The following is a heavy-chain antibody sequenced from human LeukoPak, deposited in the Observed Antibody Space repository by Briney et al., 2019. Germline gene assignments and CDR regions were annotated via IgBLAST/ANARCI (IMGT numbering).Heavy chain of an antibody. V-gene: IGHV4-4*02. Sequence: SETLSLTCTVSGGSISSLNWWSWVRQPPGKWLDWIGEMYHSGSINYNPSLKSRVNISVDTSKNQCSLKLSSVTAADTAVYYCATYSSGWYKNWFDPWGQGTLVTVSS. J-gene: IGHJ5*02. CDR2: MYHSGSI. D-gene: IGHD6-19*01. CDR3: ATYSSGWYKNWFDP. CDR1: GGSISSLNW.